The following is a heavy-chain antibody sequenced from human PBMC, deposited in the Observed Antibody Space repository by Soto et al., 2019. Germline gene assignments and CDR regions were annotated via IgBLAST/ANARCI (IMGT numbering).Heavy chain of an antibody. CDR3: ARAHYYDSSGYYPNFDY. Sequence: QVQLVQSVAEVKKPGASVKVSCKASGYTFTSYDINWVRQAPGQGLEWMGWMNPNSGNTGYAQKFQGRVTLTRNTSISTDYMELSSLRSEDTAVYYCARAHYYDSSGYYPNFDYWGQGTLVTVSS. J-gene: IGHJ4*02. D-gene: IGHD3-22*01. CDR1: GYTFTSYD. V-gene: IGHV1-8*01. CDR2: MNPNSGNT.